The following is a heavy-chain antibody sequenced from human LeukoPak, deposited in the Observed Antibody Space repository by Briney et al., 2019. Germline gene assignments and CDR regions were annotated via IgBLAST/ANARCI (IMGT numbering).Heavy chain of an antibody. V-gene: IGHV3-48*04. Sequence: GSLRLSCAASGFSFSSHSMNWVRKAPGKGLEWISYISGNSGSTYYVDSVKGRFSISRDNAKNSVYLQMNSLRAEDTAVYYCACRAGGRFFDYWGQGTLVTVSS. D-gene: IGHD2-15*01. J-gene: IGHJ4*02. CDR2: ISGNSGST. CDR1: GFSFSSHS. CDR3: ACRAGGRFFDY.